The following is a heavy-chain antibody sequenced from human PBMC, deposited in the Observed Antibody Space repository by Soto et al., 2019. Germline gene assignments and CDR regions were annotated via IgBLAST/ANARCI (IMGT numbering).Heavy chain of an antibody. CDR3: ARVWGRRIFGVVSPNWFDP. V-gene: IGHV1-18*04. J-gene: IGHJ5*02. D-gene: IGHD3-3*02. Sequence: QVQLVQSGAEVKKPGASVKVSCKASGYTFTSYGISWVRQAPGQGLEWMGWISAYNGNTNYAQKLQGRVTMTTDTTTSTAYMELRSLRSDDTAVYYCARVWGRRIFGVVSPNWFDPWGQGTLVTVSS. CDR1: GYTFTSYG. CDR2: ISAYNGNT.